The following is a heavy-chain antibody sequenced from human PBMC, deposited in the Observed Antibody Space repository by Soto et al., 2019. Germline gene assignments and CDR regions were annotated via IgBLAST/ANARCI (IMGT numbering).Heavy chain of an antibody. CDR2: TYYRSRWYN. Sequence: PSETLSLTCVISGDSVSSNSAAWNWIRQSPSRGLEWLGRTYYRSRWYNDYAVSVKSRITINPDTSKNQFSLHLNSVTPEDTAVYYCAGTTSLQRYYMDVWGKGTTVTVSS. CDR1: GDSVSSNSAA. V-gene: IGHV6-1*01. D-gene: IGHD1-7*01. J-gene: IGHJ6*03. CDR3: AGTTSLQRYYMDV.